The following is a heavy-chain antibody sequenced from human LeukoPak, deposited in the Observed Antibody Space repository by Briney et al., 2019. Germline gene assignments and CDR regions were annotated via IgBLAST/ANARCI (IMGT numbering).Heavy chain of an antibody. V-gene: IGHV1-8*01. CDR1: GYTFTSYD. CDR3: ARGGGDIVVEEYFQH. CDR2: MNPNSGNT. D-gene: IGHD2-2*01. Sequence: ASVKVSCKASGYTFTSYDINWVRQATGQGLEWMGWMNPNSGNTGYAQKFQGRVTMTRNTAISTAYMELSSLRSEGTAVHYCARGGGDIVVEEYFQHWGQGTLVTVSS. J-gene: IGHJ1*01.